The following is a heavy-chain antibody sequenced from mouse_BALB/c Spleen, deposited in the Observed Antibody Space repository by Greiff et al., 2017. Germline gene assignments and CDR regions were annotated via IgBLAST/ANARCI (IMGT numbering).Heavy chain of an antibody. V-gene: IGHV3-8*02. CDR3: ASTTVAHYYAMDY. J-gene: IGHJ4*01. Sequence: EVKLMESGPSLVKPSRTLSLTCSVTGDSITSGYWNWIRKFPGNKLEHMGYISYSGSTYYNPSLKSRISITRDTSKNQYYLQLNSVTTEDTATYYCASTTVAHYYAMDYWGQGTSVTVSS. CDR2: ISYSGST. D-gene: IGHD1-1*01. CDR1: GDSITSGY.